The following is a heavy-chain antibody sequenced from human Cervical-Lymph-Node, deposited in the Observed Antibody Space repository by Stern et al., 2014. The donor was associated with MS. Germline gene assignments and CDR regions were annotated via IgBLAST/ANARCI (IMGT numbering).Heavy chain of an antibody. CDR1: GFSLSTSGVG. CDR2: IYWDDDK. D-gene: IGHD2-21*01. J-gene: IGHJ5*02. Sequence: ESGPALVKPTQTLTLTCTFSGFSLSTSGVGVGCIRQPPGKAPEWLALIYWDDDKLYSPSLKIRLTITKATPKNPEVLTMTNMDPVDTGTYSCAHSSSFVTSRPNWFDPWGQGTLVTVSS. V-gene: IGHV2-5*02. CDR3: AHSSSFVTSRPNWFDP.